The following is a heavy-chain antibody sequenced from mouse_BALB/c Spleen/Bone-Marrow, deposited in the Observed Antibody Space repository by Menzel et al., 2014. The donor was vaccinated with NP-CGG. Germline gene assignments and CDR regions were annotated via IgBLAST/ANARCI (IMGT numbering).Heavy chain of an antibody. CDR1: GFTFSSFG. V-gene: IGHV5-17*02. J-gene: IGHJ4*01. D-gene: IGHD2-1*01. CDR3: ARGRPIYYGNLYATDY. Sequence: EVQVVESGGGLVQPGGSRKLSCAASGFTFSSFGMHWVRQAPEKGLEWVAYISSGSSTIYYADTVKGRFTISRDNPKNTLFLQMTSLRSEDTAMYYCARGRPIYYGNLYATDYWGQGTSVTVSS. CDR2: ISSGSSTI.